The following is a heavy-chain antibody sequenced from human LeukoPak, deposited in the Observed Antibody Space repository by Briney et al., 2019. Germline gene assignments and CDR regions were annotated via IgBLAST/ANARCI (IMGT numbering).Heavy chain of an antibody. CDR1: DFTFISYS. CDR3: AYCTGGTCYRASAFDF. J-gene: IGHJ3*01. CDR2: ISGSSTYI. D-gene: IGHD2-15*01. Sequence: GGSLRLSCAASDFTFISYSMNWVRQAPEKGLEWVSAISGSSTYISYADSVKGRFTFSRDNAKNSLYLQMNSLRAEDTAVYYCAYCTGGTCYRASAFDFWGQGTMVIVSS. V-gene: IGHV3-21*01.